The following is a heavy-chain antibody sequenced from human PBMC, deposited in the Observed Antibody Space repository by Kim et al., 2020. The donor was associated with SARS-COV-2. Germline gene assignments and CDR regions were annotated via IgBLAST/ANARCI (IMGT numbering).Heavy chain of an antibody. CDR3: ARGWYYGNGMDV. CDR1: GFKFTDYW. CDR2: IYPGDSET. D-gene: IGHD3-3*01. Sequence: GESLKISCKGSGFKFTDYWIAWVRQMPGKGLEWMGIIYPGDSETRYSPSFRGQVTISADKSTAHLQWNRLKASDTAKYYCARGWYYGNGMDVWGQGTTVIVSS. J-gene: IGHJ6*02. V-gene: IGHV5-51*01.